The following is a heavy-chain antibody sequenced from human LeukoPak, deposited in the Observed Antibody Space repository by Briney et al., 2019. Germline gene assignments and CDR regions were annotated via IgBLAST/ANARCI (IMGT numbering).Heavy chain of an antibody. J-gene: IGHJ4*02. CDR3: ARDRDSGWYYFDY. Sequence: GGSLRLSCAASGFTFTDYYMSWIRQAPGKGPEWISYISFSGTTTYYADSVKGRFTISRDNSKNTLYLQMNSLRAEDTAVYYCARDRDSGWYYFDYWGQGTLVTVSS. CDR2: ISFSGTTT. V-gene: IGHV3-11*01. D-gene: IGHD6-19*01. CDR1: GFTFTDYY.